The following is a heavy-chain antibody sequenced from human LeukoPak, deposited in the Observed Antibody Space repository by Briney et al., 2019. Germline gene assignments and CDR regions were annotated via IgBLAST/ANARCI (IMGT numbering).Heavy chain of an antibody. V-gene: IGHV4-39*07. CDR2: INHSGST. CDR3: ARDLYYYGSGSRYYFDY. CDR1: GDSISTSSYY. Sequence: SETLSLTCTVSGDSISTSSYYWGWIRQPPGKGLEWIGEINHSGSTNYNPSLKSRVTISVDTSKNQFSLKLSSVTAADTAVYYCARDLYYYGSGSRYYFDYWGQGTLVTVSS. D-gene: IGHD3-10*01. J-gene: IGHJ4*02.